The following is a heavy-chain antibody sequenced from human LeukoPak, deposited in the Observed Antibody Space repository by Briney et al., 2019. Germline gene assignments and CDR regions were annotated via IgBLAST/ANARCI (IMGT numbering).Heavy chain of an antibody. CDR1: GFTFSNFG. V-gene: IGHV3-30*02. CDR3: AKTTIVGVTVDAFDI. D-gene: IGHD1-26*01. J-gene: IGHJ3*02. Sequence: PGGSLRLSCAASGFTFSNFGMHWVRQAPGKGLEWVALIRYDGSNKYYADSVKGRFTISRDNSKNTLSLQMISLRAEDTSVYYCAKTTIVGVTVDAFDIWGQGTMVTVSS. CDR2: IRYDGSNK.